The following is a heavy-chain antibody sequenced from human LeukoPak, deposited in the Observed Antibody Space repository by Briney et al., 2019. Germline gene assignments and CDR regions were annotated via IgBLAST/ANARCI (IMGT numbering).Heavy chain of an antibody. V-gene: IGHV4-61*02. J-gene: IGHJ4*02. Sequence: KPSETLSLTCTVSGDSISSGDYYWSWIRQPAGKGLEWIGRISSSGSTNYNPSLKSRVTISVDTSKNQFSLKLSSVTAADTAVYYCASLTRLLIFDYWGQGTLVTVSS. CDR3: ASLTRLLIFDY. CDR2: ISSSGST. CDR1: GDSISSGDYY. D-gene: IGHD2-15*01.